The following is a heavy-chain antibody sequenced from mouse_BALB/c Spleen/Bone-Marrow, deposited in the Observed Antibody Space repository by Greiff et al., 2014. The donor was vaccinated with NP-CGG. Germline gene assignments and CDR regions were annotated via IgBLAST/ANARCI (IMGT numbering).Heavy chain of an antibody. Sequence: QVQLQQPGAELVKPGASVKLSCKASGYTFTSYYMYWVKQRPGQGLEWIGEINPSNGGTNFNEKFKSKATLTVDKPSSTAYMQLSSLTSEDSAVYYCTLWCYAMDYWGQGTSVTVSS. CDR2: INPSNGGT. D-gene: IGHD1-1*02. V-gene: IGHV1S81*02. J-gene: IGHJ4*01. CDR1: GYTFTSYY. CDR3: TLWCYAMDY.